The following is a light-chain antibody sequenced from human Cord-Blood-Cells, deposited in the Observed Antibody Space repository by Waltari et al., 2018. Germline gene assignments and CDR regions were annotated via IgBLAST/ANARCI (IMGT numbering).Light chain of an antibody. CDR3: QQYYSTPYT. Sequence: DIVMTQSRDSLAVSLCDSPILTCSSSQSVLYSFNKKNNLAWYQQKPGQPAKLLIYWASTRESGVPDRFSGSGSEKDFTLTISSLQAEDVTVYYCQQYYSTPYTFGQGTKLEIK. CDR2: WAS. V-gene: IGKV4-1*01. J-gene: IGKJ2*01. CDR1: QSVLYSFNKKNN.